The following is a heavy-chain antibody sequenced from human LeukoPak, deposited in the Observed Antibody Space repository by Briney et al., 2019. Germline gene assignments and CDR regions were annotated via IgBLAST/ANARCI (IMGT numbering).Heavy chain of an antibody. CDR1: GYTFTGNY. V-gene: IGHV1-2*02. CDR2: INPNSGGT. Sequence: GASVKVSCKASGYTFTGNYIHWVRQVPGQGLEWMGWINPNSGGTNYAQKFQGRVTMTRDTSISTASMELSRLTSDDTAVYYCAREAVAWGMNWFDPWGQGTLVTVSS. J-gene: IGHJ5*02. CDR3: AREAVAWGMNWFDP. D-gene: IGHD3-16*01.